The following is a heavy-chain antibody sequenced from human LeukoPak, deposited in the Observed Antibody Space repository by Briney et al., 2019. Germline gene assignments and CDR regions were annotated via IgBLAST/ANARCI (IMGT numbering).Heavy chain of an antibody. CDR3: GRYLKPSALSAFDI. D-gene: IGHD2-2*01. Sequence: PSETLSLTCTVSSGSISNYYWSWIRQPPGKGLEWIGYIYYSGSTNYNPSLKSRVTISVDTSKNQFSLKLSSVTAADTAVYYCGRYLKPSALSAFDIWGQGTKVTVSS. CDR2: IYYSGST. CDR1: SGSISNYY. V-gene: IGHV4-59*01. J-gene: IGHJ3*02.